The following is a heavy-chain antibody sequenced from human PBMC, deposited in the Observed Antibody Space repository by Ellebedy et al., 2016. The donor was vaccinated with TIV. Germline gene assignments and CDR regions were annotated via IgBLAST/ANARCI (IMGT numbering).Heavy chain of an antibody. D-gene: IGHD3-3*01. CDR2: IYYSGNT. CDR1: GGSISSSSYY. J-gene: IGHJ4*02. Sequence: SETPSLTXTVSGGSISSSSYYWGWIRQPPGKGLEWIGSIYYSGNTYYNPSLKSRVTISIDTSKNQFSLRLSSVTAADTAIYRCARRKVTIPRADAYFDYWGQGILVTVSS. CDR3: ARRKVTIPRADAYFDY. V-gene: IGHV4-39*01.